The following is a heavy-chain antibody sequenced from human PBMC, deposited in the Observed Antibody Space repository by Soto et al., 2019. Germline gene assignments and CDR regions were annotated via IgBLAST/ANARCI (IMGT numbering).Heavy chain of an antibody. V-gene: IGHV3-23*01. D-gene: IGHD6-19*01. J-gene: IGHJ4*02. CDR1: GFNFRSYA. CDR3: ARVSASGWHVNGRDYFDS. Sequence: EVQLLESGGGLVQPGGSLRLSCAASGFNFRSYAMNWVRQAPGKGLEWVSAFSGTGGGTYYADSVKGRFTISRDNSKNSLYLQMTTLRDEDTAVYYCARVSASGWHVNGRDYFDSWGQGTLVTVSS. CDR2: FSGTGGGT.